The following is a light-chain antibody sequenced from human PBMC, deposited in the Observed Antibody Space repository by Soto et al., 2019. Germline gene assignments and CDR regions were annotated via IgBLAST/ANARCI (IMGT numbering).Light chain of an antibody. V-gene: IGKV3-11*01. J-gene: IGKJ2*01. CDR3: QQRYNLPIP. CDR1: QSVGTY. CDR2: DAS. Sequence: EIVLTQSPATRSLSPGERATLSCRTSQSVGTYLAGYQHNPGQAPRLLIYDASNRATGIPARFSGSGSGTDLTLTISSPEPEDVAVYYCQQRYNLPIPFGEGTKLEI.